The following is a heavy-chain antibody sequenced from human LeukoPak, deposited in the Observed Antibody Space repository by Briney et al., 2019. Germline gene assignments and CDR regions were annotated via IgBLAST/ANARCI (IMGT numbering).Heavy chain of an antibody. Sequence: ASVKVSCKASGYTFTSYGISWVRQAPGQGLEWMGWISAYNGNTNYAQKLQGRVTMTTDTSTSTAYMELRSLRSDDTAVYYCARVTRSGWSKWYFDYWGQGTRVTVSS. J-gene: IGHJ4*02. CDR2: ISAYNGNT. CDR3: ARVTRSGWSKWYFDY. V-gene: IGHV1-18*01. D-gene: IGHD6-19*01. CDR1: GYTFTSYG.